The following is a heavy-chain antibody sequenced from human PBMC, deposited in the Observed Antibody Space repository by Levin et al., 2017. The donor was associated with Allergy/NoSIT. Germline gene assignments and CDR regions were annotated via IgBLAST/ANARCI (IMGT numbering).Heavy chain of an antibody. CDR3: AKDRSLERRGIFDY. CDR1: GFTFSSYA. D-gene: IGHD1-1*01. V-gene: IGHV3-23*01. CDR2: ISGSGGDT. Sequence: GESLKISCAASGFTFSSYAISWVRQAPGKGLEWVSAISGSGGDTYYADSVKGRFTISRDNSKNTLYLQMNSLRAEDTAVYFCAKDRSLERRGIFDYWGQGTLVTVSS. J-gene: IGHJ4*02.